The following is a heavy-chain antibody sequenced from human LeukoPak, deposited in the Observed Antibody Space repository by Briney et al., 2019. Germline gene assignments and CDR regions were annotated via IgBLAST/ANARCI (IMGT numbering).Heavy chain of an antibody. CDR2: IHNSGRT. V-gene: IGHV4-59*08. D-gene: IGHD1-14*01. J-gene: IGHJ4*02. CDR1: GGSVSSYY. Sequence: PSETLSLTCSVSGGSVSSYYWSWIRQSPGEGLEWIGYIHNSGRTNYNPSLKGRVTGFVDTSKNQVSLRLSSVTAADTAVYYCARHGTISSESYFDYWGQGALVTVSS. CDR3: ARHGTISSESYFDY.